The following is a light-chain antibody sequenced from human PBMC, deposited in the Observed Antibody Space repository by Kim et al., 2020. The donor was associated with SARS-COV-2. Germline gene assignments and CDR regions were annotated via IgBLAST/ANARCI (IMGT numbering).Light chain of an antibody. J-gene: IGLJ2*01. CDR1: SSDVGGYNY. Sequence: GQSLTISCTGTSSDVGGYNYVSWYQQHPGKAPKLMIYDVSKRPSGASNRFSGSKSGNTASLTISGLQAEDEADYYCSSYRSGNTVVFGGGTKLTVL. CDR3: SSYRSGNTVV. CDR2: DVS. V-gene: IGLV2-14*04.